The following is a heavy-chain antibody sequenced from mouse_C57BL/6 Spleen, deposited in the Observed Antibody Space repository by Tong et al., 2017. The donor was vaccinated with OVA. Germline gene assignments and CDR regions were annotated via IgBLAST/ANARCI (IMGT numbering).Heavy chain of an antibody. CDR1: GFTFSSFG. CDR2: ISSGSSTI. Sequence: DVQLVESGGGLVQPGGSRKLSCAASGFTFSSFGMHWVRQAPEKGLEWVAYISSGSSTIYYADTVKGRFTISRDNPKNTLFLQMTSLRSEDTAMYYCAKLPGYWGQGTTLTVSS. J-gene: IGHJ2*01. CDR3: AKLPGY. D-gene: IGHD1-1*01. V-gene: IGHV5-17*02.